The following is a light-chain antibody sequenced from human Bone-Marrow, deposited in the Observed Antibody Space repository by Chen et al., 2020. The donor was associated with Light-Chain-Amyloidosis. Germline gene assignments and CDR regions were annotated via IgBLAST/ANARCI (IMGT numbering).Light chain of an antibody. CDR3: QSADSSGNDKVI. V-gene: IGLV3-25*02. CDR2: RDT. J-gene: IGLJ2*01. Sequence: SYELTQPPSVSVSPGQTARITCSGDDLPTKYAYWYQQKPGQAPVLVIHRDTERPSGISERFSGSSSGTTATVTISGVQAEEEDDYQCQSADSSGNDKVIFGGGTKLTVL. CDR1: DLPTKY.